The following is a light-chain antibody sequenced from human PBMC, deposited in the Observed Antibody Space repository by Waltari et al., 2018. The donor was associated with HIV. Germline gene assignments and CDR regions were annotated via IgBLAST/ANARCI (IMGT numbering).Light chain of an antibody. CDR2: QDS. CDR1: KLGDKY. J-gene: IGLJ2*01. V-gene: IGLV3-1*01. Sequence: SVSPGQTASITCSGDKLGDKYACWYQQKPGQSPVLVIYQDSKRPSGIPERFSGSNSGNTATLTISGTQAMDEADYYCQAWDSSTVVFGGGTKLTVL. CDR3: QAWDSSTVV.